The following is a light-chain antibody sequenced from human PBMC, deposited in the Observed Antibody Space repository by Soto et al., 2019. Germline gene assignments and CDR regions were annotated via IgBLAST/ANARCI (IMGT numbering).Light chain of an antibody. CDR2: LNSDGSH. V-gene: IGLV4-69*01. CDR1: SGHNTYA. J-gene: IGLJ3*02. CDR3: QTWGTGSWV. Sequence: QLVLTQSPSASASLGASVKLTCTLSSGHNTYAIAWHQQQPEKGPRYLMKLNSDGSHSKGDGIPDRFSGSSSGAERYLTISGLQSEDEADYSCQTWGTGSWVFGGGTKLTVL.